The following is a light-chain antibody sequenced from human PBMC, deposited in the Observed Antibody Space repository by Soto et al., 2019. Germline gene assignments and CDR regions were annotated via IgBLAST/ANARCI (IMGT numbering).Light chain of an antibody. V-gene: IGKV3-15*01. J-gene: IGKJ5*01. CDR2: GAS. CDR3: QQYNNWPIT. CDR1: QSVTSN. Sequence: EIVLTQSPGTLSLSPGERATLSCGASQSVTSNYLAWYQQKPGQAPRLLIYGASTRATGIPARFSGSGSGTEFTLTISSLQSEDFEVYYCQQYNNWPITFGQGTRLEI.